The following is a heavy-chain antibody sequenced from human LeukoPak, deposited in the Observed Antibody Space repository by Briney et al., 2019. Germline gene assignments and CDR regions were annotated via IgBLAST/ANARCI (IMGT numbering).Heavy chain of an antibody. CDR1: GGTFSSYG. CDR3: ARSLEMATTQDAYEI. Sequence: GASVKVSCKASGGTFSSYGISWVRQAPGQGLEWMGGIIPIFGTANNAQKFQGRVTSTADKSTSTVYMELSSLRSEDTAVYHCARSLEMATTQDAYEIWGQGTMVTVSS. CDR2: IIPIFGTA. V-gene: IGHV1-69*06. D-gene: IGHD5-24*01. J-gene: IGHJ3*02.